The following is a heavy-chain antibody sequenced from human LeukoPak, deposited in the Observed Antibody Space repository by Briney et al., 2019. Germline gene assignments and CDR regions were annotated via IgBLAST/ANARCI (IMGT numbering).Heavy chain of an antibody. J-gene: IGHJ4*02. V-gene: IGHV3-74*01. CDR1: GFTFSSYW. CDR2: IASDGSST. D-gene: IGHD2-21*01. CDR3: ARGRPHGDDY. Sequence: GGSLRLSCAAFGFTFSSYWMNWVRQAPGKGLVWVSRIASDGSSTTYADSVKGRFSISRDNAKNTLYLQMNSLRVEDTAVYYCARGRPHGDDYWGQGTLVTVSS.